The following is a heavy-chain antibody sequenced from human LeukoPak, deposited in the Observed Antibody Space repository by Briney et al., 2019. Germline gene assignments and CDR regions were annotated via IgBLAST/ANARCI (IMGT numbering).Heavy chain of an antibody. V-gene: IGHV4-61*02. CDR1: GGSISSGSYY. CDR2: IYTSGST. D-gene: IGHD3-10*01. CDR3: ARGQRFIWFGYFDY. Sequence: SETLSLTCTVSGGSISSGSYYWSWIRQPAGKGLEWIGRIYTSGSTNYNPSLKSRVTISVDTSKNQFSLKLSSVTAADTAVYYCARGQRFIWFGYFDYWGQGTLVTVSS. J-gene: IGHJ4*02.